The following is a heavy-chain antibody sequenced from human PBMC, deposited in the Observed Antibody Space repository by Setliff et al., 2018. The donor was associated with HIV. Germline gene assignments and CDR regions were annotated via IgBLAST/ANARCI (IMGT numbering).Heavy chain of an antibody. V-gene: IGHV3-23*01. J-gene: IGHJ4*02. D-gene: IGHD3-22*01. CDR2: ILSTGERT. Sequence: GGSLRLSCAASGFTFSNYAMSWVRQAPGEGLEWVSAILSTGERTYHADSVRGRFTISRDNSKNSLYLQMNSLRAEDTAVYHCAKTYYYDSSGYYYFDSWGQGTLVTVSS. CDR3: AKTYYYDSSGYYYFDS. CDR1: GFTFSNYA.